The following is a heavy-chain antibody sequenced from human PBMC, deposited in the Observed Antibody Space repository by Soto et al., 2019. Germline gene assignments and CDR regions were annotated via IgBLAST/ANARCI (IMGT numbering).Heavy chain of an antibody. V-gene: IGHV3-33*01. D-gene: IGHD4-17*01. J-gene: IGHJ6*02. CDR2: IWYDGSNK. CDR1: GFTFSSYG. CDR3: ARPLTTDYYYGMDV. Sequence: QVQLVESGGGVVQPGRSLRLSCAASGFTFSSYGMHWVRQAPGKGLEWVAVIWYDGSNKYYADSVKGRFTISRDNSKNTLYLKMNSLRAEDTAVYYCARPLTTDYYYGMDVWGQGTTVTVSS.